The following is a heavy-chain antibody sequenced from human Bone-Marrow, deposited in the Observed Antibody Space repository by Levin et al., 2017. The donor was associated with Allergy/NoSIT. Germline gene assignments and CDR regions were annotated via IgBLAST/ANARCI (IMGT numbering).Heavy chain of an antibody. Sequence: GGSLRLSCAASGFTFSNAWMSWVRQAPGKGLEWVGRIKSKTDGGTTDYAAPVKGRFTISRDDSKNTLYLQMNSLKTEDTAVYYCTTDFRYSRATIIFWGQGTLVTVSS. CDR1: GFTFSNAW. J-gene: IGHJ4*02. D-gene: IGHD5-12*01. CDR3: TTDFRYSRATIIF. CDR2: IKSKTDGGTT. V-gene: IGHV3-15*01.